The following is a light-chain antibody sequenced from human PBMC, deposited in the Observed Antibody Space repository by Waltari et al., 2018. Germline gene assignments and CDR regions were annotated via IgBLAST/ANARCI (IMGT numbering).Light chain of an antibody. Sequence: DIVMTQSPATLSVSPGDRASLSCRASQNVFGDLAWYQMKIGRAPRLLIFGVSTRATGVPARFSGSGSGTEFTLTINSLQSEDSAVYYCQQYTSWPRTFGQGTKLEI. CDR2: GVS. CDR1: QNVFGD. V-gene: IGKV3-15*01. CDR3: QQYTSWPRT. J-gene: IGKJ2*01.